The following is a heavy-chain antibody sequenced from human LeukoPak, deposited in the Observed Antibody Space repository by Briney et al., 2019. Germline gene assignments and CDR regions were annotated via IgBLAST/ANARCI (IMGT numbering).Heavy chain of an antibody. Sequence: GESLKISCKGSGFSFNMYWIGWGRQMPGKGREWMGIIYPGDSDTRYSPSFQGQVTISVDKSISTAYLQWRSLKASDTAMYYCARRQGCSNTACPPDYWGQGTLVTVSS. CDR3: ARRQGCSNTACPPDY. CDR1: GFSFNMYW. V-gene: IGHV5-51*01. D-gene: IGHD2-2*01. CDR2: IYPGDSDT. J-gene: IGHJ4*02.